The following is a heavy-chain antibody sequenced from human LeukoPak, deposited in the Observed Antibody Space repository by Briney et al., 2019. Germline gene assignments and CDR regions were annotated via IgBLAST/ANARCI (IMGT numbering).Heavy chain of an antibody. D-gene: IGHD3-16*02. V-gene: IGHV3-23*01. CDR3: AKDARYREGCFDY. Sequence: GGSLRLSCAASGFTFTNCAMTWVRQAPGKGLEWVSAISGSGVSTYYADSVKGRFTISRDNSKNTLYLQMNSLRAEDTAVYYCAKDARYREGCFDYWGQGTLVTVSS. CDR1: GFTFTNCA. CDR2: ISGSGVST. J-gene: IGHJ4*02.